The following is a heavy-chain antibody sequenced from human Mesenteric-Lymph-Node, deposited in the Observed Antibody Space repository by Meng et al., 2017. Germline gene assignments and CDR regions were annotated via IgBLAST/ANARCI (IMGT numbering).Heavy chain of an antibody. J-gene: IGHJ5*02. D-gene: IGHD4-17*01. V-gene: IGHV1-2*06. Sequence: QVRLGMLGPGVKMPVSSVMVACKVCGYTFTCYGSSWGRQAPGQGHERLGRSNPYSGGTNYAQKIQGRVTMNRVTLISTAYMDLSRPRSDDTAVYYFARGSNYGDYWFDPWGQGTLVTVSS. CDR1: GYTFTCYG. CDR2: SNPYSGGT. CDR3: ARGSNYGDYWFDP.